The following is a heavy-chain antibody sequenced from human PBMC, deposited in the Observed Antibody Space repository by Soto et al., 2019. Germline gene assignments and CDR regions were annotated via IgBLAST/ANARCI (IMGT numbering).Heavy chain of an antibody. CDR1: GMG. J-gene: IGHJ4*02. V-gene: IGHV2-26*01. CDR3: ARIKPGDEGGYFDT. CDR2: FFSNDKK. Sequence: QVTLKESGPVLMKPTETLTLTCTDSGMGVTWIRQPPGKALEWLAHFFSNDKKSFSTSLKTRLTISRDTSKSQVVLTMTNMDPVDTGTYYCARIKPGDEGGYFDTWGQGILVTVSS. D-gene: IGHD6-13*01.